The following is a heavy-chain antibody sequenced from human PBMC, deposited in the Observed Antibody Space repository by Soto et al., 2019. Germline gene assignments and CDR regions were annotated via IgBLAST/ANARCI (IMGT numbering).Heavy chain of an antibody. Sequence: ASVKVSCKASGYTFTNYYIHWVRQAPGQGLEWMAIINPSGGSTNYAQKFQGRVTMTRDTSTSTVYMELSSLRSEDTAVYYCARVINYMATALPCLVSWGQGPLVT. CDR1: GYTFTNYY. J-gene: IGHJ5*02. D-gene: IGHD3-10*01. CDR2: INPSGGST. V-gene: IGHV1-46*01. CDR3: ARVINYMATALPCLVS.